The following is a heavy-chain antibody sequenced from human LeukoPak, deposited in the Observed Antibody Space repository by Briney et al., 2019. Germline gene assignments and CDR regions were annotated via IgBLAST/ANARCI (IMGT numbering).Heavy chain of an antibody. CDR2: ISGSGGST. D-gene: IGHD3-10*01. Sequence: GWSLRLSCAASGFTFRSFAMSWVRQAPGKGLEWVSAISGSGGSTYYADSVKGRFTISRDNSKNTLFLQMNSLRAEDTAVYYCAKERTSSGYFDYWGQGTQVTVSS. CDR3: AKERTSSGYFDY. CDR1: GFTFRSFA. V-gene: IGHV3-23*01. J-gene: IGHJ4*02.